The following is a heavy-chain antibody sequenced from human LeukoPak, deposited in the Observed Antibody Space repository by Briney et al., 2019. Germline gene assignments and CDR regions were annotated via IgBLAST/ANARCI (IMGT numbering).Heavy chain of an antibody. J-gene: IGHJ4*02. Sequence: PSETLSLTCAVYGGSFSGYYWSWIRQPPGKGLEWIGEINHSGSTNYNPSLKSRVTISVDTSKNQFSLKLSSVTAADTAVYYCARRGYWTSMVRGVITPPDYWGQGTLVTVSS. CDR2: INHSGST. V-gene: IGHV4-34*01. CDR1: GGSFSGYY. CDR3: ARRGYWTSMVRGVITPPDY. D-gene: IGHD3-10*01.